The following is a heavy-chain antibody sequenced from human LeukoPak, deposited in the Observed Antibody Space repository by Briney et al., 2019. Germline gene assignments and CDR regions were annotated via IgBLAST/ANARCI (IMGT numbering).Heavy chain of an antibody. Sequence: ASVTVSCKASGYTLTTYYIHWVRQAPGQGLEWMGWINPNSGVSSDAQKFQGRVTMTRDTPTSTAYMELTRLRSDDTAVYYCASVRGFSTWFDPWGQGTLVTVSS. CDR2: INPNSGVS. V-gene: IGHV1-2*02. CDR3: ASVRGFSTWFDP. D-gene: IGHD3-10*02. CDR1: GYTLTTYY. J-gene: IGHJ5*02.